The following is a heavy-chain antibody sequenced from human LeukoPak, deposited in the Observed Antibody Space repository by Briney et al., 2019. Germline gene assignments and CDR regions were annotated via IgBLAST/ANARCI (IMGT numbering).Heavy chain of an antibody. CDR3: ARSYFIGSYYFDY. V-gene: IGHV4-4*09. Sequence: ASEALSLTCTVSGGSMSRYYWNWIRQTPGKGLEWIGYIYTTGSTNYNPSLKSRVTISVDTSKNQFSLRLSSVTAADTAVYYCARSYFIGSYYFDYWGQGTLVTVSS. CDR1: GGSMSRYY. CDR2: IYTTGST. J-gene: IGHJ4*02. D-gene: IGHD2-8*01.